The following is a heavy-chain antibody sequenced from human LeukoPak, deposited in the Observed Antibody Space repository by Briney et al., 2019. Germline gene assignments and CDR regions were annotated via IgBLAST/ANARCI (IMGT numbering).Heavy chain of an antibody. V-gene: IGHV3-21*01. D-gene: IGHD2-2*01. Sequence: PGGSLRLSCAASGFTFSSYSMNWVRQAPGKGLEWVSSISSSSSYIYYADSVKGRFTISRDNAKNSLYLQMNSLRAEDTAVYYCARGGIGYCSSTSCPPYYYYMDVWGKGTTVTVSS. CDR1: GFTFSSYS. CDR2: ISSSSSYI. CDR3: ARGGIGYCSSTSCPPYYYYMDV. J-gene: IGHJ6*03.